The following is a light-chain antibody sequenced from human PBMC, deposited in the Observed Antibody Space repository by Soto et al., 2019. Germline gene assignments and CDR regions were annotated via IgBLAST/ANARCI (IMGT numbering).Light chain of an antibody. V-gene: IGLV4-69*01. CDR3: QTWGPGIVV. CDR1: SGHSSYA. CDR2: VNSDGSH. J-gene: IGLJ2*01. Sequence: QLVLTQSPSVSASLGASIKFTCTLSSGHSSYAIAWHQQQPQKGPRYFMRVNSDGSHNKGGGIPDRFSGSSSGDERYLIISSLQSEDEADYYCQTWGPGIVVFGGGTKLTVL.